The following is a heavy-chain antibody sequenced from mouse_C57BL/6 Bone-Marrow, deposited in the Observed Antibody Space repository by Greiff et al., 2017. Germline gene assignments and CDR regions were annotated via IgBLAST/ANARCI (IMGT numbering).Heavy chain of an antibody. CDR2: INSDGGST. CDR3: ARHDCDGGAGFDY. Sequence: EVQGVESGGGLVQPGESLKLSCESNEYEFPSHDMSWVRKTPEKRLELVAAINSDGGSTYYPDTMESRFIISRDNTKKTLYLQMSSLRCEDTALYYCARHDCDGGAGFDYWGQGTTLTVSS. J-gene: IGHJ2*01. V-gene: IGHV5-2*01. D-gene: IGHD2-4*01. CDR1: EYEFPSHD.